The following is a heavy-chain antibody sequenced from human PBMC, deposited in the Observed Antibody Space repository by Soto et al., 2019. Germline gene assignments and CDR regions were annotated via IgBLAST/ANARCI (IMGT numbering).Heavy chain of an antibody. V-gene: IGHV4-39*01. J-gene: IGHJ4*02. CDR3: ASDCSSTSCYGKYFDY. D-gene: IGHD2-2*01. CDR1: GGSISSSSYY. Sequence: SETLSLTCTVSGGSISSSSYYWGWIRQPPGKGLEWIGSIYYSGSTYYNQSLKSRVTISVDTSKNQFSLKLSSVTAADTAVYYCASDCSSTSCYGKYFDYWGQGTLVTVSS. CDR2: IYYSGST.